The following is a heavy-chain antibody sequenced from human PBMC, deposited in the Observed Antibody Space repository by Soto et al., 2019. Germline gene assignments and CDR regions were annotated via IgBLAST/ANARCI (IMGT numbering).Heavy chain of an antibody. CDR1: GYSFTDNI. D-gene: IGHD3-3*01. CDR2: IKPGSGDT. Sequence: QVHLVQSGAAVRKPGASVKVSCKASGYSFTDNIIHWVRQAPGQSLEWMGWIKPGSGDTKYSQKFQGRVSITSDTSASIVYIDLRSLRSEDTAIYYCAREGGVYNFWSGYSNWYFDFWGSGTLVTVSS. J-gene: IGHJ2*01. V-gene: IGHV1-3*01. CDR3: AREGGVYNFWSGYSNWYFDF.